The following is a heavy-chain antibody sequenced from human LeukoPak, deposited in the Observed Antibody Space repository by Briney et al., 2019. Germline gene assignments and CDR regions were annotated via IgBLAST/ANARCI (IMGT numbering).Heavy chain of an antibody. Sequence: ASVKVSCKASGYTCTSYGITWVRQAPGQGLEWMGWISAYNGNTNYAQKLQGRVTMTTDTSTSTAYLDLRSLRSDDTAVYYCARAEQYQLLLHWGQGTPVTVSS. V-gene: IGHV1-18*01. CDR2: ISAYNGNT. J-gene: IGHJ4*02. D-gene: IGHD2-2*01. CDR3: ARAEQYQLLLH. CDR1: GYTCTSYG.